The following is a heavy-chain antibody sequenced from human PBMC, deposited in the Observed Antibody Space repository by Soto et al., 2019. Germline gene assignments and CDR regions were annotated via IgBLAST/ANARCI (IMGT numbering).Heavy chain of an antibody. Sequence: QLHLVQSGAVVKKPGASVTVSCSASGYPVTAYYMHWVRQAPGRGLEWMGGINPATGAAKYTQTFQGRVPRTRDTSTGTVFMELSGLTSEDTAVFYLARGGGVGVAGSAAFDMWGQGTLVTVSS. V-gene: IGHV1-2*02. CDR1: GYPVTAYY. CDR2: INPATGAA. D-gene: IGHD3-3*01. CDR3: ARGGGVGVAGSAAFDM. J-gene: IGHJ3*02.